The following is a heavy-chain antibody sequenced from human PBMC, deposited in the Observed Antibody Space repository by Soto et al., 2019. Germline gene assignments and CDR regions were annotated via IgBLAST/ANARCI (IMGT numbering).Heavy chain of an antibody. J-gene: IGHJ4*02. CDR2: IVPIVGTT. V-gene: IGHV1-69*12. CDR1: GGTFSSYA. Sequence: QVQLVQSGAEVRQPASSVKVSCKTSGGTFSSYAISWVRQAPGQGLEWMGGIVPIVGTTTYARKFQGRVTITADEATSTAYMQLSRLISDATAVYYCVRVVAIPGYPDHWGQGTLVTVSS. D-gene: IGHD2-15*01. CDR3: VRVVAIPGYPDH.